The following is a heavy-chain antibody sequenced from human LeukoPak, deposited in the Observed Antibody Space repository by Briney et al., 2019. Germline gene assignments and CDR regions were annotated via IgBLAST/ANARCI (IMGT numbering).Heavy chain of an antibody. CDR2: IYYSGST. Sequence: SETLSLTCTVSGGSISSSSYYWGWIRQPPGKGLEWIGSIYYSGSTYYNPSLKSRVTISVDTSKNQFSLKLSSVTAADTAVYYCANSVGLGELSPGYFDYWGQGTLVTVSS. J-gene: IGHJ4*02. D-gene: IGHD3-16*02. CDR3: ANSVGLGELSPGYFDY. V-gene: IGHV4-39*07. CDR1: GGSISSSSYY.